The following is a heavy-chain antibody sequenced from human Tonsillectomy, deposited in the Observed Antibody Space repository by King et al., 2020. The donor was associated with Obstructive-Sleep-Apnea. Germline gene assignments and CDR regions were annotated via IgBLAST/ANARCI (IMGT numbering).Heavy chain of an antibody. V-gene: IGHV3-23*04. Sequence: VQLVESGGGLVQPGGSLRLSCAASGFTFSSYAMSWVRQAPGKGLEWVSAISGSGGSTYYADSVKGRFTISRDNSKNTLYLQMNSLRAEDTAVYYCAKVGGSTIFGVVRFDYWGQGTLVTVSS. CDR1: GFTFSSYA. CDR3: AKVGGSTIFGVVRFDY. D-gene: IGHD3-3*01. CDR2: ISGSGGST. J-gene: IGHJ4*02.